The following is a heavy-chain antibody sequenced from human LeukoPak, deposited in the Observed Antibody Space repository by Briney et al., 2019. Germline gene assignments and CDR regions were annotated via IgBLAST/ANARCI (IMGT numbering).Heavy chain of an antibody. D-gene: IGHD1-1*01. J-gene: IGHJ6*03. V-gene: IGHV3-30*02. CDR2: IRYDGSNK. CDR1: GFTFSSYG. Sequence: GGSLRLSCAASGFTFSSYGMHWVRQAPGKGLEWVAFIRYDGSNKYYADSVKGRFTISRDNSKNTLYLQMNSLRAEDTAVYYCARETTSRDDYYYYYYMDVWGKGTTVTVSS. CDR3: ARETTSRDDYYYYYYMDV.